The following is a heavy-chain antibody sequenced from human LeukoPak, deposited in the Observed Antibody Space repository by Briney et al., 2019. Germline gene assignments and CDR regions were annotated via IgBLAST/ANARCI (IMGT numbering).Heavy chain of an antibody. CDR3: ARVKTYSAFDI. CDR1: GFTFSSYA. D-gene: IGHD2-15*01. V-gene: IGHV3-30-3*01. Sequence: GGSLRLSCAASGFTFSSYAMHWVRQAPGKGLEWVAVISYDGSNKYYADSVKGRFTISRDNSKNTLYLQMNSLRAEDTAVYYCARVKTYSAFDIWGQGTVVTVSS. J-gene: IGHJ3*02. CDR2: ISYDGSNK.